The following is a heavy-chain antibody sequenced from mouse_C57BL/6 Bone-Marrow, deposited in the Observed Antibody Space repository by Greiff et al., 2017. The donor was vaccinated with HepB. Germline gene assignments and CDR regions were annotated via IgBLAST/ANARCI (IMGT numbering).Heavy chain of an antibody. D-gene: IGHD2-3*01. CDR3: TRVCYDGDAWFAY. Sequence: EVQRVESGEGLVKPGGSLKLSCAASGFTFSSYAMSWVRQTPEKRLEWVAYISSGGDYIYYADTVKGRVTISRDNARNTLYLQMSSLTSEDTAMYYCTRVCYDGDAWFAYWGQGTLVTVSA. J-gene: IGHJ3*01. CDR2: ISSGGDYI. CDR1: GFTFSSYA. V-gene: IGHV5-9-1*02.